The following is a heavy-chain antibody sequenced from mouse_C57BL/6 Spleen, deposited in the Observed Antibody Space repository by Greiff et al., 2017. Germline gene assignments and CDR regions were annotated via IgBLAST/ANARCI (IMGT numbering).Heavy chain of an antibody. V-gene: IGHV5-4*03. Sequence: EVQLVESGGGLVKPGESLKLSCAASGFTFSSYAMSWVRQTPEKRLAWVATISDGGSYTYYPDNVKGRFTISRDNAKNNLYLQMSHLKSEDTAMYYCARRGYLWYFDVWGTGTTVTVSS. D-gene: IGHD3-1*01. CDR3: ARRGYLWYFDV. J-gene: IGHJ1*03. CDR2: ISDGGSYT. CDR1: GFTFSSYA.